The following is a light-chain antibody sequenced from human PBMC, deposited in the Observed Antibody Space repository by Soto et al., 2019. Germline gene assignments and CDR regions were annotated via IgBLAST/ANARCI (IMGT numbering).Light chain of an antibody. J-gene: IGKJ2*01. CDR2: GAS. CDR1: QSFTSN. V-gene: IGKV3D-15*01. Sequence: EIVVTQSPATLSVSPGERATLSGRASQSFTSNLAWYQHKPGQAPRLLIHGASVRATGIPARFSGSGSGTEFSLNISSLQSEDFAVYYCHQYSEWPYTFGQGTTLEIK. CDR3: HQYSEWPYT.